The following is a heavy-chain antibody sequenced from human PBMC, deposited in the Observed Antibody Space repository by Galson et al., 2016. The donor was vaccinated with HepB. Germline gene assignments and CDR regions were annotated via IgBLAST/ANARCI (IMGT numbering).Heavy chain of an antibody. CDR3: AKDLGERLVTVYYYMDV. D-gene: IGHD3-16*01. V-gene: IGHV3-23*01. CDR1: GFIFSEYA. CDR2: ISGSSAYT. Sequence: SLRLSCAASGFIFSEYAMSWVRQAPGKGLEWVSAISGSSAYTYYADSVQGRFTISRDNSQKTLYLQMNSLRAEDTAVYYCAKDLGERLVTVYYYMDVWGKGTTVTVSS. J-gene: IGHJ6*03.